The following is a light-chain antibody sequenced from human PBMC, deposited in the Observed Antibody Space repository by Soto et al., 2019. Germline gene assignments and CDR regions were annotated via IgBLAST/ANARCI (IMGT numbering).Light chain of an antibody. Sequence: EIVMTQSPATLSASPGEGATLSCKAGQTVYNNLAWYQQRPGQPPRLLIYDASTRATGISARFSGSGYGTDFTLTISSLQSEDFAVYFCQQCRNWPRTFGRGTKVEIK. CDR3: QQCRNWPRT. J-gene: IGKJ4*01. CDR1: QTVYNN. V-gene: IGKV3-15*01. CDR2: DAS.